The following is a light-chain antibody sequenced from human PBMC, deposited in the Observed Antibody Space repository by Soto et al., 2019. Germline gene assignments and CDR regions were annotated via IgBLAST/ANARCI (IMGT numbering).Light chain of an antibody. Sequence: DIQMTQSPSTLSASVGDRVTITCRASQSISSWLAWYQQKPGKAPKLLIYDASSLESGVTSRYSGSGSCTEFTLTISSLQPDDFATYYCQQYNSYRWTFGQGTKV. CDR1: QSISSW. CDR3: QQYNSYRWT. J-gene: IGKJ1*01. V-gene: IGKV1-5*01. CDR2: DAS.